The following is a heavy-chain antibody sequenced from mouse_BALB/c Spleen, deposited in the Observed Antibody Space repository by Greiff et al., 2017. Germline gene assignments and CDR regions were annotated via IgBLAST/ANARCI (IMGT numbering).Heavy chain of an antibody. V-gene: IGHV1S135*01. CDR3: ARHYEFAY. Sequence: EVQLQQSGPELMKPGASVKISCKASGYSFTSYYMHWVKQSHGKSLEWIGYIDPFNGGTSYNQKFKGKATLTVDKSSSTAYMHLSSLTSEDSAVYYCARHYEFAYWGQGTLVTVSA. D-gene: IGHD1-1*01. CDR2: IDPFNGGT. J-gene: IGHJ3*01. CDR1: GYSFTSYY.